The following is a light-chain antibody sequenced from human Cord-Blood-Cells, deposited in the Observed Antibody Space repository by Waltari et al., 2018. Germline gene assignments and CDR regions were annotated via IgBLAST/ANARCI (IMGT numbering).Light chain of an antibody. CDR3: QQYYSTPT. Sequence: DIVMTQSPDSLAVSLGERATINYKSSQSVLYSSNNKNYLAWYQQKPGQPPKLLIYWASTRESGVPDRISGSGSGTDFTLTISSLQAEDVAVYYCQQYYSTPTFGQGTKVEIK. CDR1: QSVLYSSNNKNY. J-gene: IGKJ1*01. V-gene: IGKV4-1*01. CDR2: WAS.